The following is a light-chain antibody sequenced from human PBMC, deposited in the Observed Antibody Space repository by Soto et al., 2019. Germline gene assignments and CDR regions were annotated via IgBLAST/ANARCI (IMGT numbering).Light chain of an antibody. V-gene: IGKV3-20*01. CDR3: GQFVSSPPRT. Sequence: EIVLTQSPGTLSLSPGERATLSCRASQSVGSTFLAWYQQKPGQAPRLLIYGVSTRATGIPDRFSGSWSGTTVILSISRLEPEDFAVYYCGQFVSSPPRTFGQGTKVEIK. J-gene: IGKJ1*01. CDR2: GVS. CDR1: QSVGSTF.